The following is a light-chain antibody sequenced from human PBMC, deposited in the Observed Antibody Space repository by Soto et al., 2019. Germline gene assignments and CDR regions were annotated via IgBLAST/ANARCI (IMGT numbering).Light chain of an antibody. CDR2: KAS. J-gene: IGKJ1*01. Sequence: EIQMTQSPSTLSGSVGDRFTITCRASQTISSWLAWYQQKPGKAPKLLIYKASTLTSGVPSRFSGSGSGTEFTLTISSLQPDDFATYYCQHYNSYSEAFGQGTKVDIK. CDR1: QTISSW. V-gene: IGKV1-5*03. CDR3: QHYNSYSEA.